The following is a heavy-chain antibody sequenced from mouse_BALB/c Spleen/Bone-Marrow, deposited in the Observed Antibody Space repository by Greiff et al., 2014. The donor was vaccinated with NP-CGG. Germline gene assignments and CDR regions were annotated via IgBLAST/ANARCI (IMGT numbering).Heavy chain of an antibody. CDR3: AREARTGAWFTY. Sequence: QVQLKESGAELARPEASVKMSCKASGYTFTSYTIQWVKQRPGQGLEWIGYINPSSGYTDYNQKFKDKTTLTADKSSNTAYMQLTSLTSEDSAVYSCAREARTGAWFTYWGQGTLVTVSA. CDR2: INPSSGYT. D-gene: IGHD4-1*01. J-gene: IGHJ3*01. CDR1: GYTFTSYT. V-gene: IGHV1-4*02.